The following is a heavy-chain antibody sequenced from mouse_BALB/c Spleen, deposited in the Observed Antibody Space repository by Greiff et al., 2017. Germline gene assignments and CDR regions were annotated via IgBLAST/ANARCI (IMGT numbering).Heavy chain of an antibody. Sequence: VQLQESGAELAKPGASVKMSCKASGYTFTSYWMHWVKQRPGQGLEWIGYINPSTGYTEYNQKFKDKATLTADKSSSTAYMQLSSLTSEDSAVYYCAILSNFDYWGQGTTLTVSS. CDR1: GYTFTSYW. J-gene: IGHJ2*01. CDR2: INPSTGYT. CDR3: AILSNFDY. V-gene: IGHV1-7*01.